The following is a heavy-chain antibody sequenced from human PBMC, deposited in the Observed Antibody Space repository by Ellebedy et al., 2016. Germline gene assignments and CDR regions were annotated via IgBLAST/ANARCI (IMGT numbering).Heavy chain of an antibody. CDR2: ISGAGGDS. CDR1: GFTFRNFF. J-gene: IGHJ4*02. D-gene: IGHD2-21*01. CDR3: RQGHYSHY. V-gene: IGHV3-23*01. Sequence: GESLKISXATSGFTFRNFFMSWVRQAPGKGLEWVATISGAGGDSYFADSVRGRFTISRDNSANTLYLQMSSLRPEDTALYYCRQGHYSHYWGQGTLVTVSS.